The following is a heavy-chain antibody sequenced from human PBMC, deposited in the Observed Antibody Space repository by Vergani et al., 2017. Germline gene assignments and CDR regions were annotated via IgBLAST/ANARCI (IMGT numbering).Heavy chain of an antibody. CDR2: IYTSGCT. V-gene: IGHV4-61*02. Sequence: QVQLQESGPGLVKPSQTLSLTCTVSGGSISSGSYYWSWIRQPAGKGLEWIGRIYTSGCTNYNPSLKSRVTISVDTSKNQFSLKLSSVTAADTAVYYCARERCSGGSCYSNWGQGTLVTVSS. CDR1: GGSISSGSYY. J-gene: IGHJ4*02. D-gene: IGHD2-15*01. CDR3: ARERCSGGSCYSN.